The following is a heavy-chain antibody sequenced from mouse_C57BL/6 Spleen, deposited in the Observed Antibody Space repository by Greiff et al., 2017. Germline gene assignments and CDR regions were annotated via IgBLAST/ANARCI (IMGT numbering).Heavy chain of an antibody. CDR2: IRNKANNHAK. CDR1: GFTFSDAW. D-gene: IGHD4-1*01. Sequence: EVHLLESGGGLVQPGGSMKLSCAASGFTFSDAWMDWVRQSPEKGLEWVAEIRNKANNHAKYYAESVKGRFTISKEDSKSSVYLQMNSLRAEDTGSYYGTPRNWDGAYWGQGTLVTVSA. CDR3: TPRNWDGAY. V-gene: IGHV6-6*01. J-gene: IGHJ3*01.